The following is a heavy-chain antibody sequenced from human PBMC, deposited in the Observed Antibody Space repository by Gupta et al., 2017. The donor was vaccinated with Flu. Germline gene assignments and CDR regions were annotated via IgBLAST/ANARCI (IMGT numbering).Heavy chain of an antibody. CDR1: GGSFSGYY. CDR3: ARGVGPPYDYVWGSYRHPQYYFDY. D-gene: IGHD3-16*02. CDR2: INHSGST. V-gene: IGHV4-34*01. J-gene: IGHJ4*02. Sequence: QVQLQQWGAGLLKPSETLSLTCAVYGGSFSGYYWSWFRQPPGKGLAWIGEINHSGSTNYNPSPKSRVTISVDTSKNQFSLKLSSVTAADTAVYYCARGVGPPYDYVWGSYRHPQYYFDYWGQGTLVTVSS.